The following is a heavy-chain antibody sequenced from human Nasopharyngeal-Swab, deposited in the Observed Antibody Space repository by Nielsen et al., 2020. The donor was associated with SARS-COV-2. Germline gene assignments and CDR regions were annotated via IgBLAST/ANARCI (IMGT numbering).Heavy chain of an antibody. V-gene: IGHV3-30*04. J-gene: IGHJ4*02. CDR2: ISHDGSQA. D-gene: IGHD2-15*01. Sequence: RGSLRLSCAASGFTSNNYALQWVRPAEGKGLEWVAIISHDGSQALYAVSVRGRFTISRDNSKNAIYLQMNSLSAEDTALYYCARLVSLYCSDGACFSDSWGQGTLVTVSS. CDR3: ARLVSLYCSDGACFSDS. CDR1: GFTSNNYA.